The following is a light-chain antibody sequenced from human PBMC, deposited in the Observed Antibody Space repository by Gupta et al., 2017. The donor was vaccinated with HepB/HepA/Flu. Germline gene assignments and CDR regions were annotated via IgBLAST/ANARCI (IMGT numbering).Light chain of an antibody. J-gene: IGKJ1*01. V-gene: IGKV3-20*01. CDR3: HLYCASPRT. CDR1: QSVSNSY. CDR2: GTS. Sequence: EIVLTQSPDTLSLTRGARVNLYCRASQSVSNSYLAWYQHKPGQAPRLLIYGTSIRATGIPDRFSGSGSGTDFTLSISRLEPEDFAVYFCHLYCASPRTFGQGTKVEIK.